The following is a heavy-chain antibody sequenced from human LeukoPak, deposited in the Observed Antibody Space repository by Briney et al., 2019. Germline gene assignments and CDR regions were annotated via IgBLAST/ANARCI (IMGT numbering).Heavy chain of an antibody. Sequence: ASVKVSCKASGYIFTGYYMHWVRQAPGQGLEWMGWINPNSGGTNSAQKFQGRVTMTRDTSISTAYMELSRLRSDDTAVYYCARDLMDVRGVITPENYFDYWGQGTLVTVSS. CDR1: GYIFTGYY. CDR2: INPNSGGT. CDR3: ARDLMDVRGVITPENYFDY. V-gene: IGHV1-2*02. D-gene: IGHD3-10*02. J-gene: IGHJ4*02.